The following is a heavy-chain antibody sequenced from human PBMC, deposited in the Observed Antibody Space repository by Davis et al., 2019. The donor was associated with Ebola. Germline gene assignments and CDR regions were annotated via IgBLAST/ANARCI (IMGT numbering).Heavy chain of an antibody. CDR1: GFTFSSYG. D-gene: IGHD3-16*02. J-gene: IGHJ6*02. Sequence: GGSLRLSCAASGFTFSSYGMHWVRQAPGKGLEWVAVMSYDGNNKYYADSVKGRFTISRDNSKNTLYLQMNSLRAEDTAVYYCARDSPRGGSYRYGTGYYGMDVWGQGTTVTVSS. V-gene: IGHV3-30*03. CDR2: MSYDGNNK. CDR3: ARDSPRGGSYRYGTGYYGMDV.